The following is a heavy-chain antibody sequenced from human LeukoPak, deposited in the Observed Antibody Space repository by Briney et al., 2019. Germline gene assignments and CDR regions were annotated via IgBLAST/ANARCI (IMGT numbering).Heavy chain of an antibody. J-gene: IGHJ4*02. V-gene: IGHV4-34*01. Sequence: SETLSLTCAVYGGSFSGYYWSWIRQPPGKGLEWIGEINHSGSTNYNPSLKSQVTISVDTSKNQFSLKLSSVTAADTAVYYCARATRGSYGGWGQGTLVTVSS. CDR1: GGSFSGYY. D-gene: IGHD1-26*01. CDR3: ARATRGSYGG. CDR2: INHSGST.